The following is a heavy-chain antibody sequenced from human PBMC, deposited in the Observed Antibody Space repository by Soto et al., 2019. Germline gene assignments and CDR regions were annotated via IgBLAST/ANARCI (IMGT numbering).Heavy chain of an antibody. Sequence: GGSLRLSCAASGFTFSSYGMHWVRQAPGKGLEWVAVISYDGSNKYYADSVKGRFTISGDNSKNTLYLQMNSLRAEDTAVYYCAKSDCGGDCYSGAFDIWGQGTMVTVSS. J-gene: IGHJ3*02. CDR3: AKSDCGGDCYSGAFDI. D-gene: IGHD2-21*02. CDR1: GFTFSSYG. V-gene: IGHV3-30*18. CDR2: ISYDGSNK.